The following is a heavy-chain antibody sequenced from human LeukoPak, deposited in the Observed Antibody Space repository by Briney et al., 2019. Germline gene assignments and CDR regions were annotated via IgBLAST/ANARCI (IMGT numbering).Heavy chain of an antibody. Sequence: GGSLRLSCAASGFTFRSYAMSWVRQAPGKGREGVSGISDSGGSTYYTDSVKGRVTISRDNSKNTLYLQMNSLRAEDKAVYYCAKDSRRGYSYGPAAYWGQGTPVTVAS. V-gene: IGHV3-23*01. CDR2: ISDSGGST. J-gene: IGHJ4*02. CDR3: AKDSRRGYSYGPAAY. D-gene: IGHD5-18*01. CDR1: GFTFRSYA.